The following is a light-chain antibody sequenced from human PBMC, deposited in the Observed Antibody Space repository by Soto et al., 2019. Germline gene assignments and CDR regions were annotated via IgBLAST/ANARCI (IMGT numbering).Light chain of an antibody. V-gene: IGLV1-44*01. CDR3: AAWDDSLNGPV. J-gene: IGLJ2*01. CDR2: GNN. Sequence: QSVLTQPPSASGTPGQRVTISCSGSSSNIGTNTVNWYQQLPGTAPKLLIHGNNQRPSGVPDRFSGSKSGTAASLAISWLQSEDEADYYCAAWDDSLNGPVFGGGTKVTVL. CDR1: SSNIGTNT.